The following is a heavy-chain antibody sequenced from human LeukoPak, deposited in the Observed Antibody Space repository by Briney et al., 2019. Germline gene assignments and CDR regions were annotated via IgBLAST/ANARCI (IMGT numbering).Heavy chain of an antibody. J-gene: IGHJ4*02. CDR2: INPDSGGT. D-gene: IGHD3-10*01. CDR1: GYTFTGYY. V-gene: IGHV1-2*02. Sequence: ASVKVSCKASGYTFTGYYMHWVRQAPGQGLEWMGWINPDSGGTNYAQKFQGRVTMTRDTSISTAYMELSRLRSDDTAVYYCARDRGVRGVTTAPGYWGQGTLVTVSS. CDR3: ARDRGVRGVTTAPGY.